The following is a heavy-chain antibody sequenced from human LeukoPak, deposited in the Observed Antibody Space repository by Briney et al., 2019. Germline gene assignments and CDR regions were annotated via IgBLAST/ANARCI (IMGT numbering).Heavy chain of an antibody. CDR2: IYYSGST. J-gene: IGHJ4*02. D-gene: IGHD6-6*01. V-gene: IGHV4-59*01. CDR1: GGSISSYY. Sequence: SETLSLTCSVSGGSISSYYWSWIRQPPGKGLEWIGYIYYSGSTNYNPSLKSRVTISVDTSKNQFSLRLSSVTAADTAVYYCAGSSTSSWYFDSWGQGTLVTVSS. CDR3: AGSSTSSWYFDS.